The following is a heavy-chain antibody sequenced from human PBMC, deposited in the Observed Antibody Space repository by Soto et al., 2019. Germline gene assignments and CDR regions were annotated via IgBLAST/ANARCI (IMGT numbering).Heavy chain of an antibody. Sequence: SETLSLTCTVSGGSVTSYYWSWIRQTPGKGLEWIGYNYYKGSTKYNPSLMSRVTISIDTSRNQFSLKLTSVTTADTAIYYCAGGPSYCGADCYTHAFWGQGTLVTVSS. CDR1: GGSVTSYY. CDR3: AGGPSYCGADCYTHAF. D-gene: IGHD2-21*02. CDR2: NYYKGST. V-gene: IGHV4-59*02. J-gene: IGHJ4*02.